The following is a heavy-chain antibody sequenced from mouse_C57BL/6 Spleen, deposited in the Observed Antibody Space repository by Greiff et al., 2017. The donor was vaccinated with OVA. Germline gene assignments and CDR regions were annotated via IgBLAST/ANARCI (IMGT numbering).Heavy chain of an antibody. CDR2: INPNNGGT. CDR1: GYTFTDYY. CDR3: AREGRGNENAMDY. V-gene: IGHV1-26*01. D-gene: IGHD2-1*01. Sequence: VQLQQSGPELVKPGASVKISCKASGYTFTDYYMNWVKQSHGKSLERIGDINPNNGGTSYNQKFKGKATLTVDKSSSTAYMELRSLTSEDSAVYYCAREGRGNENAMDYWGQGTSVTVSS. J-gene: IGHJ4*01.